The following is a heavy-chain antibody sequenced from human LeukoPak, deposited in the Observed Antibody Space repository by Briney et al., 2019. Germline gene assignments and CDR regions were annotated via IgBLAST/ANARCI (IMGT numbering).Heavy chain of an antibody. CDR1: GYTFSRYY. D-gene: IGHD3-9*01. Sequence: GASVKVSCKASGYTFSRYYIHWVRQAPGQGLEWMGMINPSGGGTNYAQKLQGRATMTRDTSTSAVYLELSSLTSEDTAVYYCARGNILTGYHYGMDVWGQGTTVTVSS. V-gene: IGHV1-46*04. CDR3: ARGNILTGYHYGMDV. CDR2: INPSGGGT. J-gene: IGHJ6*02.